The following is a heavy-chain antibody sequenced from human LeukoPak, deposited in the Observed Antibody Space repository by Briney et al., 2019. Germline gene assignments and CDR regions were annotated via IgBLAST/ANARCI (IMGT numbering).Heavy chain of an antibody. CDR1: GFTFSSYA. V-gene: IGHV3-23*01. Sequence: GRSLRLSCAASGFTFSSYAMSWVRQAPGKGLEWVSAISGSGGSTYYADSVKGRFTISRDNSKNTLYLQMNSLRAEDTAVYYCATFGVVITTYFDYWGQGTLVTVSS. CDR3: ATFGVVITTYFDY. CDR2: ISGSGGST. J-gene: IGHJ4*02. D-gene: IGHD3-3*01.